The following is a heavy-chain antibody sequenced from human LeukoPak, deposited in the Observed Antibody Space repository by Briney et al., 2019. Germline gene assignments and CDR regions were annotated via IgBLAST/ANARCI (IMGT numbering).Heavy chain of an antibody. CDR2: IRYDGSNK. J-gene: IGHJ3*02. V-gene: IGHV3-30*02. D-gene: IGHD3-10*01. Sequence: PGGSLRLSCAASGFTFSSYWMDWVRQAPGKGLEWVAFIRYDGSNKYYADSVKGRFTISRDNSKNTLYLQMNSLRAEDTAVYYCAKDNVRARDAFDIWGQGTMVTVSS. CDR1: GFTFSSYW. CDR3: AKDNVRARDAFDI.